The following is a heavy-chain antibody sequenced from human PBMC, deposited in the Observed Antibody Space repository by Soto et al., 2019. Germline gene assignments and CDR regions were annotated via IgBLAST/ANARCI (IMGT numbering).Heavy chain of an antibody. Sequence: EVQLVESGGGLVKPGGSLRLSCAASGFMFSSYSMNWVRQAPGKGLEWVSFISSSSSSIKYADSVKGRFTISRDNVKNSLYLQMNSLRAEDTAVYYCVRDLSYDSSGWGQGSLVTVSS. J-gene: IGHJ4*02. V-gene: IGHV3-21*01. CDR3: VRDLSYDSSG. D-gene: IGHD3-22*01. CDR1: GFMFSSYS. CDR2: ISSSSSSI.